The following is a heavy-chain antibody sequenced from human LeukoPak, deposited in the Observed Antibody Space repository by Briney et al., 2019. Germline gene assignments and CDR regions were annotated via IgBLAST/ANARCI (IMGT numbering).Heavy chain of an antibody. CDR3: ARAIPDAFDI. Sequence: PSQTLSLTCTVSGGSISSGSYYWSWIRQPPGKGLEWIGYIYYSGSTNYNPSLKSRVTISVDTSKNQFSLKLSSVTAADTAVYYCARAIPDAFDIWGQGTMVTVSS. CDR1: GGSISSGSYY. CDR2: IYYSGST. V-gene: IGHV4-61*01. J-gene: IGHJ3*02.